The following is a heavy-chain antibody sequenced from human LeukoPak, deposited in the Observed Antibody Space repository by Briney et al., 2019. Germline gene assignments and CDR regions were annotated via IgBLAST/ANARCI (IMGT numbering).Heavy chain of an antibody. J-gene: IGHJ4*02. CDR3: ARDLRGDYYAY. CDR1: GFTFSSYW. CDR2: IKQDGSEK. D-gene: IGHD3-10*01. Sequence: PGGSLRLSCAASGFTFSSYWMSWVRQAPGKGLEWVANIKQDGSEKYYVDSVKGRFTISGDNAKNSLYLQMNSLRAEDTAVYYCARDLRGDYYAYRGQGTLVTVSS. V-gene: IGHV3-7*01.